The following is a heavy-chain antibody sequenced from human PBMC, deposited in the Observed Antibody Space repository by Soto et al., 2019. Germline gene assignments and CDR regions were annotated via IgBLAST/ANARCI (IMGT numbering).Heavy chain of an antibody. V-gene: IGHV5-10-1*01. CDR2: IDPSGSYT. CDR1: GYSFTSYW. J-gene: IGHJ6*02. D-gene: IGHD3-22*01. Sequence: GESLKISCKCSGYSFTSYWISWVRQMPGKGLERMGRIDPSGSYTNYSPYFQGHVTITAYKSISTAYLQWSSLMAPDSAMDYCASLYDSSGYSDYYYGMDVWGQGTTVTVSS. CDR3: ASLYDSSGYSDYYYGMDV.